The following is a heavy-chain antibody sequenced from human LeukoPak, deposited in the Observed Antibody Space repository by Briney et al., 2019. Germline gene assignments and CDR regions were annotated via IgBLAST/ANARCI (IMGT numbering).Heavy chain of an antibody. J-gene: IGHJ6*04. V-gene: IGHV3-53*01. Sequence: GGSLRLSCAASGFTVSSNYMSWVRQAPGKGLEWVSVIYSGGSTYYADSVKGRFTISRDNSKNTLYLQMNSLRAEDTAVYYCARAYLFRYYGMDVWGKGTTVTVSS. CDR1: GFTVSSNY. D-gene: IGHD3-10*01. CDR2: IYSGGST. CDR3: ARAYLFRYYGMDV.